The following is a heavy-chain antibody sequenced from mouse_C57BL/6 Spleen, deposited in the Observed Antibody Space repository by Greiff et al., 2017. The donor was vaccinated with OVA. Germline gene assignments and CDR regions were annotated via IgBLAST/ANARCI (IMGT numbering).Heavy chain of an antibody. Sequence: EVMLVESGGGLVKPGGSLKLSCAASGFTFSDYGMHWVRQAPEKGLEWAAYISSGSSTIYYADTVKGRFTISRDNAKNTLFLQMTSLRSEDTAMYYCARPDFSSYAMDYWGQGTSVTVSS. CDR1: GFTFSDYG. CDR3: ARPDFSSYAMDY. V-gene: IGHV5-17*01. D-gene: IGHD1-1*01. CDR2: ISSGSSTI. J-gene: IGHJ4*01.